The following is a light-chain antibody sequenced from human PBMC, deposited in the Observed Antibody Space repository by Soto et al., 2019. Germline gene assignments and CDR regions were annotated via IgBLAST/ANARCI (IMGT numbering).Light chain of an antibody. V-gene: IGKV1-33*01. J-gene: IGKJ5*01. Sequence: DLQMTQSPSSLSASVGDRVTITCQASQDISNYLNWYQQKPGKAPKLLIYDASNLKTGVPSRFSGSGSGTDFTFTISSLQPEDIATYYCQQYDNLPFTFGQGTRLEIE. CDR1: QDISNY. CDR3: QQYDNLPFT. CDR2: DAS.